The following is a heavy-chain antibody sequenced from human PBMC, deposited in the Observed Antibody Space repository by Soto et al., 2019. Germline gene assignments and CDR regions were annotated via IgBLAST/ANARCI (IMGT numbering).Heavy chain of an antibody. J-gene: IGHJ5*02. Sequence: SETLSLTCAVSGGSISSGGYSWSWIRQPPGKGLEWIGYIYHSGSTYYNPSLKSRVTISVDKSKNQFSLELTSVTAADTAVYFCARDRPSEYTYGSSGWSDPWGQGTLVTVAS. CDR2: IYHSGST. D-gene: IGHD5-18*01. CDR1: GGSISSGGYS. CDR3: ARDRPSEYTYGSSGWSDP. V-gene: IGHV4-30-2*01.